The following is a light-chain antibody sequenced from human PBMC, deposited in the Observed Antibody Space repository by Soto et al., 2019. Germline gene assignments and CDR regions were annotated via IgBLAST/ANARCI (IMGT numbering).Light chain of an antibody. CDR3: SSYTTSGTPV. J-gene: IGLJ3*02. CDR1: SSDVGGYNY. Sequence: QSALTQPASVSGSPGQTITISCTGTSSDVGGYNYLSWYQQHPGKAPKVMIYEVSNRPSGVSNRFSGAKSGNTASLTISGRQAEDGADYFCSSYTTSGTPVFGGGTKVTVL. V-gene: IGLV2-14*01. CDR2: EVS.